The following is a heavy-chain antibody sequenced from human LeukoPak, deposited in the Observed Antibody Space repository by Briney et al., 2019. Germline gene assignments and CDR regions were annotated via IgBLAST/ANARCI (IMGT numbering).Heavy chain of an antibody. CDR1: GGSISSYY. CDR3: ARERYYDSSGSLNWFDP. CDR2: TYYSGST. V-gene: IGHV4-59*01. Sequence: SETLSLTCTVSGGSISSYYWSWIRQPPGKGLEWIVYTYYSGSTNYNPSLKSRVPISVDTSKNQFSLKLSSVTAADTAVYYCARERYYDSSGSLNWFDPWGQGTLVTVSS. J-gene: IGHJ5*02. D-gene: IGHD3-22*01.